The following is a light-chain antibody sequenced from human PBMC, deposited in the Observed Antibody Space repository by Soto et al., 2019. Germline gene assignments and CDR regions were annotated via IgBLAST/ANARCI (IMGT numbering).Light chain of an antibody. V-gene: IGKV3-20*01. J-gene: IGKJ1*01. Sequence: DIVLTQSPGTLSLSPGERATLSCRASQSVSSSYFAWYQQKPGQAPRLLIYGASSRAAGISGRISGSWSGTDFTLTISMQEPDFSAVYYWQQYGNPRTFGQGTKVEIK. CDR2: GAS. CDR1: QSVSSSY. CDR3: QQYGNPRT.